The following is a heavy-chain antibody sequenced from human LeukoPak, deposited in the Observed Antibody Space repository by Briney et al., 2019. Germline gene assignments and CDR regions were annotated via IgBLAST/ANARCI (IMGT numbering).Heavy chain of an antibody. V-gene: IGHV4-61*02. CDR2: IYTSGST. J-gene: IGHJ4*02. CDR3: ARDLPGDPSFDY. D-gene: IGHD7-27*01. Sequence: SQTLSLTCTVSGGSISSGSYYGSWIRQPAGKGLEWIGSIYTSGSTNHNPPLKSRVTISVDTSKNQFSLKLSSVTAADTAVYYCARDLPGDPSFDYWGQGTLVTVSS. CDR1: GGSISSGSYY.